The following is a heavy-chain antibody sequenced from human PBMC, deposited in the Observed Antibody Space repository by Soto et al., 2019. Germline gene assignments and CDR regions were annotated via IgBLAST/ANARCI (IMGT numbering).Heavy chain of an antibody. V-gene: IGHV1-69*13. CDR1: GGTFSSYA. CDR3: AIQAKSIAVAGTGNWFDP. D-gene: IGHD6-19*01. CDR2: IIPIFGTA. J-gene: IGHJ5*02. Sequence: GASVKVSCKASGGTFSSYAISWVRQAPGQGLEWMGGIIPIFGTANYAQKFQGRVTITADESTSTAYMELSSLRSEDTAVYYCAIQAKSIAVAGTGNWFDPWGQGTLVPSPQ.